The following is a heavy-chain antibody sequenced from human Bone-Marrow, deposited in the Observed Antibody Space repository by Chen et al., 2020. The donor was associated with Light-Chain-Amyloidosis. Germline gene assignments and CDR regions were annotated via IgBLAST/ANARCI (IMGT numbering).Heavy chain of an antibody. J-gene: IGHJ4*02. V-gene: IGHV5-51*01. CDR3: AREVSRDHFDY. Sequence: EVQLVQSGPEVKKPGESLKIFCQGSGYRFTSYWIGWVRQLPGKGLEWMGIIYPGDSDARYSPSFQGQVTISVDKSTTTAYLQWSSLKASDTAIYYCAREVSRDHFDYWGQGTLVTVSS. CDR1: GYRFTSYW. D-gene: IGHD2-2*01. CDR2: IYPGDSDA.